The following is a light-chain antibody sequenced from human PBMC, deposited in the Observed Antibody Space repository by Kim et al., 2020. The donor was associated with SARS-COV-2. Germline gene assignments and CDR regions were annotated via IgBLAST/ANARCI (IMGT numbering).Light chain of an antibody. CDR2: AAS. CDR3: QQSYITPFT. J-gene: IGKJ3*01. CDR1: QSISSH. V-gene: IGKV1-39*01. Sequence: ASVGDRVTSTCRTTQSISSHLNWYQQKPGRAPKLLISAASTLQGGVPSRFSGSGSETDFTLTISSLQPEDFATYYCQQSYITPFTFGPGTKVDIK.